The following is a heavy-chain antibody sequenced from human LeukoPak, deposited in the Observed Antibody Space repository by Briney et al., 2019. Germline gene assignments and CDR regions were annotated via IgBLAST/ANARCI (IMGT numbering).Heavy chain of an antibody. CDR1: GGTFSSYA. CDR2: IIPILGIA. CDR3: ARDGYDADGYLDY. V-gene: IGHV1-69*04. Sequence: ASVKVSCKASGGTFSSYAISWVRQAPGQGLEWMGRIIPILGIANYAQKFQGRVTITRDTSASVVYMELSSLTYEDTAVYYCARDGYDADGYLDYWGQGALVPVSP. J-gene: IGHJ4*02. D-gene: IGHD5-12*01.